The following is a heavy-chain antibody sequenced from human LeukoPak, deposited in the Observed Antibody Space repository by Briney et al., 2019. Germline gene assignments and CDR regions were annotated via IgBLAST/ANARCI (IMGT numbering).Heavy chain of an antibody. CDR3: ARHGGAVAPDYFDY. Sequence: GESLKISCNGSGYTFTNYYIAWVRQLPGKGLEWMGIIYPGDSDTRYSPSFQGQVTISADKSISTAYLQWSSLKASDTAMYYCARHGGAVAPDYFDYWGQGTLVTVSS. CDR1: GYTFTNYY. V-gene: IGHV5-51*01. J-gene: IGHJ4*02. D-gene: IGHD6-19*01. CDR2: IYPGDSDT.